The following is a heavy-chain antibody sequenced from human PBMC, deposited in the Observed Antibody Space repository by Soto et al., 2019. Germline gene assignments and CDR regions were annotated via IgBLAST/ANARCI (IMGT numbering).Heavy chain of an antibody. J-gene: IGHJ5*01. CDR2: IIPILGTV. Sequence: QVQLVQSGAEVKEPGSSVKVSCKASGGTFSSYSISWVRQAPGQGLEWMGGIIPILGTVQYAQMFQGRLTITADESTSTAYMELSRLKSDDTAVYYCATRVSISGVVISWFDPWGQGTLVTVSS. CDR1: GGTFSSYS. V-gene: IGHV1-69*01. CDR3: ATRVSISGVVISWFDP. D-gene: IGHD3-3*01.